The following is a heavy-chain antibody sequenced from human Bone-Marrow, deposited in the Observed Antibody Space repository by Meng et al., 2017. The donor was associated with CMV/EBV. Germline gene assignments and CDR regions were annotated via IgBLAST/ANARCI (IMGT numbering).Heavy chain of an antibody. CDR2: ISYDGSNK. J-gene: IGHJ4*02. V-gene: IGHV3-30*04. CDR1: GFTFSSYA. Sequence: GESLKISCAASGFTFSSYAMHWVRQAPGKGLEWVAVISYDGSNKYYADSVKGRFTISKDNSKNTLYLQMNSLRAEDTAVYYCARVGLRYYFDYWGQGTLVTVSS. D-gene: IGHD3-16*01. CDR3: ARVGLRYYFDY.